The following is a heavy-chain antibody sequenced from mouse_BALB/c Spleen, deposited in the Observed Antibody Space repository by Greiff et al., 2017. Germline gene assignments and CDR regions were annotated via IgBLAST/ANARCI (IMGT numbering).Heavy chain of an antibody. D-gene: IGHD1-1*01. J-gene: IGHJ1*01. CDR2: IDPENGNT. CDR3: ARVSYGSSYDWYFDV. V-gene: IGHV14-1*02. CDR1: GFNIKDYY. Sequence: EVQVVESGAELVRPGALVKLSCKASGFNIKDYYMHWVKQRPEQGLEWIGWIDPENGNTIYDPKFQGKASITADTSSNTAYLQLSSLTSEDTAVYYCARVSYGSSYDWYFDVWGAGTTVTVSS.